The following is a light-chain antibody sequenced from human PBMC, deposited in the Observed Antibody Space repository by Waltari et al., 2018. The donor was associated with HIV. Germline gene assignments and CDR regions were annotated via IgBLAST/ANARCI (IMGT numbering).Light chain of an antibody. CDR3: AVWDDSLGGAV. CDR2: MKD. J-gene: IGLJ2*01. V-gene: IGLV1-47*01. Sequence: QSVVTQPPSASGTPGQRVTISCSGSGSNIGTYSVNWYQHFPGTAPKLLIYMKDQRPAGGPVRFSGSQSGTSASLAISGLQYDDEADYYCAVWDDSLGGAVFGGGTKLTVL. CDR1: GSNIGTYS.